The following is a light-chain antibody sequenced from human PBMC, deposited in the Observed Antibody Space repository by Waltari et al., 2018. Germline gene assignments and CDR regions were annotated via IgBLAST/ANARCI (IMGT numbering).Light chain of an antibody. CDR1: QSISTY. Sequence: DFQMTQSPSSLSASVGDRVTLTCRASQSISTYLNWYQQKPGKAPNLLIYAASSLQSGVPSKFSGSGSGTDFSLTISSLQPEDFATYYCQQSYRPLTFGGGTKVEIK. CDR3: QQSYRPLT. J-gene: IGKJ4*01. V-gene: IGKV1-39*01. CDR2: AAS.